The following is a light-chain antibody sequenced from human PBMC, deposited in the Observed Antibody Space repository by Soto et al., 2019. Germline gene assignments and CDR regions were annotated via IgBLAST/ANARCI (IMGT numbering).Light chain of an antibody. CDR1: SSAIGSYDL. J-gene: IGLJ1*01. CDR3: CSFADFTYV. Sequence: QSVLTQPASVSGSPGQSITISCTGTSSAIGSYDLVSWYQQHPGTAPKLIIYEVTKRPSGVSTRFSGSKSGNTASLTISGLQAVDEADYYCCSFADFTYVFGTGTKVTVL. V-gene: IGLV2-23*02. CDR2: EVT.